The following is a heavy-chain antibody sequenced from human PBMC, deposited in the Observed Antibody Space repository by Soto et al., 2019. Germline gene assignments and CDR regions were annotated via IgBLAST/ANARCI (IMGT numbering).Heavy chain of an antibody. CDR2: IIPIFGTA. CDR1: GGTFSSYA. Sequence: QVQLVQSGAEVKKPGSSVKVSCKASGGTFSSYAISWVRQAPGQGLEWMGGIIPIFGTANYAQKFQGRVTITADESTSTANMELSRMRSEDTTVYYCARGSGDYVWGSYRPLTSVYDYLGQGTLVTVSS. V-gene: IGHV1-69*01. J-gene: IGHJ4*02. CDR3: ARGSGDYVWGSYRPLTSVYDY. D-gene: IGHD3-16*02.